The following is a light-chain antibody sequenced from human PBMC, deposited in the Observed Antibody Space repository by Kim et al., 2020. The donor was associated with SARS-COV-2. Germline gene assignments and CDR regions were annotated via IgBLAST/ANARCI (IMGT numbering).Light chain of an antibody. CDR1: QDIRND. Sequence: ASGGDRGTITCRASQDIRNDLGWYQQNPGRAPKRLIYGAFSLQSGVPSRFSGSGSGTEFPLTISSVQPEDFATYFCLQHSTYPITFGQGTRLEIK. V-gene: IGKV1-17*01. J-gene: IGKJ5*01. CDR3: LQHSTYPIT. CDR2: GAF.